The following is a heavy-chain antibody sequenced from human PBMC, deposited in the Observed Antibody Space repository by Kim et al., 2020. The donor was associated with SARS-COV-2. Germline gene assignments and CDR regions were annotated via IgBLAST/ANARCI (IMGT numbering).Heavy chain of an antibody. Sequence: YADSVKGRFTISRDNAKNSLYLQMNSLRAEDTAVYYCARDSFYYAEGLDYWGQGTLVTVSS. V-gene: IGHV3-48*03. CDR3: ARDSFYYAEGLDY. D-gene: IGHD3-22*01. J-gene: IGHJ4*02.